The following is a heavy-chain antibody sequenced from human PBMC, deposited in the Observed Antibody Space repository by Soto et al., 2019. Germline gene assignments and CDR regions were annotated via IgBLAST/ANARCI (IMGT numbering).Heavy chain of an antibody. CDR1: GGTFSSYA. V-gene: IGHV1-69*01. D-gene: IGHD2-2*01. CDR3: ARSQGSSTSLEIYYYYYYGMDV. CDR2: IIPISDTT. J-gene: IGHJ6*04. Sequence: QVQLVQSGAAVKKPGSSVKVSCKASGGTFSSYAISWVRQAPGQGLEWMGGIIPISDTTNYAQKFQGRVTITADESTSTAYMELSSLRSEDTAVYYCARSQGSSTSLEIYYYYYYGMDVWCKGTTVTVSS.